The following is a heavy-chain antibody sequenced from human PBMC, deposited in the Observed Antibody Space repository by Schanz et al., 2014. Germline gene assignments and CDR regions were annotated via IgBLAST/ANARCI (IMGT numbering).Heavy chain of an antibody. J-gene: IGHJ4*02. D-gene: IGHD4-17*01. CDR3: ASPSGYNDYGTYFDF. V-gene: IGHV3-33*01. CDR2: IWYDGSNK. Sequence: QVQLVESGGGVVQPGRSLRLSCAASGFIFSSYGLHWVRQAPGKGLEWVAFIWYDGSNKYYADSVKGRFTISRDNSKNTLYLQMNSLRTEDTAVYYCASPSGYNDYGTYFDFWGQGTLVTVSS. CDR1: GFIFSSYG.